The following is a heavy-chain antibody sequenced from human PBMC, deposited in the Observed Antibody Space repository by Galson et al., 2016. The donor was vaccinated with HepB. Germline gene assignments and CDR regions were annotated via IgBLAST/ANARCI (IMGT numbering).Heavy chain of an antibody. J-gene: IGHJ4*02. CDR1: GFTFTNAW. CDR2: IKRASDGGTT. Sequence: SLRLSCAASGFTFTNAWMSWVRQAPGKGLEWVGHIKRASDGGTTDYAAPVKGRFTISRDDSKNMLYLQMNSLKTEDTALYYCTTDVIGGSDYIPYYWGQGTLVTVSS. D-gene: IGHD4-11*01. CDR3: TTDVIGGSDYIPYY. V-gene: IGHV3-15*01.